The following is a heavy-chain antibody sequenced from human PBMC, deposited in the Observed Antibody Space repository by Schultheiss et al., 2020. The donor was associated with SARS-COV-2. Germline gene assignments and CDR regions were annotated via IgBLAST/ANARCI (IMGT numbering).Heavy chain of an antibody. Sequence: SETLSLTCTVSGGSISSYYWSWIRQPPGKGLEWIGYIYYSGSTNYNPSLKSRVTISVDTSKNQFSLKLSSVTAADTAVYYCARGGLSYDMDVWGQGTTVTVSS. V-gene: IGHV4-59*01. CDR1: GGSISSYY. D-gene: IGHD3/OR15-3a*01. CDR2: IYYSGST. CDR3: ARGGLSYDMDV. J-gene: IGHJ6*02.